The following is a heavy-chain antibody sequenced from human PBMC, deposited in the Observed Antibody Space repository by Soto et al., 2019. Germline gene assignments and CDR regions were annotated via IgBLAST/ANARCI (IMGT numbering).Heavy chain of an antibody. V-gene: IGHV3-21*01. D-gene: IGHD4-4*01. CDR1: GFTFSSYS. CDR3: ARDQVQFDYSKPKYYYYYGMDV. CDR2: ISNNRSNK. J-gene: IGHJ6*02. Sequence: PGGSLRLSCAASGFTFSSYSMNWVRQAPGKGLEWVSSISNNRSNKYYADSVKGRFTISRDNSKNTLYLQMNSLRAEDTAVYYCARDQVQFDYSKPKYYYYYGMDVWGQGTTVTVSS.